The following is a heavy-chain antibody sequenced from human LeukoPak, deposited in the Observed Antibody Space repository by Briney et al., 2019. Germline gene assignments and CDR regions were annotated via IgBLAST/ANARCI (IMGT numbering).Heavy chain of an antibody. CDR3: ATANTYCGGDCFYGWVGP. CDR2: FDSEGGEK. Sequence: ASVKVSCKVCGYTLTELSMHWVRQAPGKGLVWMGGFDSEGGEKIYAQKFQCRVTMTEDTSTATAYMELSSLRSEDTAVYYCATANTYCGGDCFYGWVGPWGQGTLVTASS. CDR1: GYTLTELS. V-gene: IGHV1-24*01. D-gene: IGHD2-21*02. J-gene: IGHJ5*02.